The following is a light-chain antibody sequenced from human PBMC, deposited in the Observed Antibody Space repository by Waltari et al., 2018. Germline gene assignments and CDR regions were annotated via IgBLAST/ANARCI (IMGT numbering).Light chain of an antibody. V-gene: IGLV2-8*01. Sequence: QSALTQPPSASGSPGQSVTISCTGTSRDVGGYYYVSWYQQLPGKAPKLMIYEVTKRPSGVPDRFSGSKSGNTASLTVSGLQADDEADYYCTSYAGSNNYVFGTGTKVTVL. CDR1: SRDVGGYYY. J-gene: IGLJ1*01. CDR2: EVT. CDR3: TSYAGSNNYV.